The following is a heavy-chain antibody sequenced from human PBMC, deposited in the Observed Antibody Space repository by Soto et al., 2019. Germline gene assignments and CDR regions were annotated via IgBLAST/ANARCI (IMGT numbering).Heavy chain of an antibody. Sequence: QVQLVQSGAEVKKPGSSVKVSCKASGGTFSSYAISWVRQAPGQGLEWMGGIIPIFGTANYAQKFQGRVTITADESTSTAYMELRRLRSEHTIVYYRATFLSSSWSFDYWGQGTLVTVFS. CDR3: ATFLSSSWSFDY. J-gene: IGHJ4*02. D-gene: IGHD6-13*01. CDR1: GGTFSSYA. V-gene: IGHV1-69*01. CDR2: IIPIFGTA.